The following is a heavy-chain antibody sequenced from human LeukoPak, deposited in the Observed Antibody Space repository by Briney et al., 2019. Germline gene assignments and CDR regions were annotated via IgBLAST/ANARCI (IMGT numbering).Heavy chain of an antibody. V-gene: IGHV7-4-1*02. Sequence: ASVKVSCKGSGYTFTTYALNWARQAPGQGLEWMGWINTNTGNPTYAQGFTGRFVFSLDTSVSTAYLQISSLKTEDTAVYYCVRHQQWLGPLEFDYWGQGTLVTVSS. D-gene: IGHD6-19*01. CDR1: GYTFTTYA. J-gene: IGHJ4*02. CDR3: VRHQQWLGPLEFDY. CDR2: INTNTGNP.